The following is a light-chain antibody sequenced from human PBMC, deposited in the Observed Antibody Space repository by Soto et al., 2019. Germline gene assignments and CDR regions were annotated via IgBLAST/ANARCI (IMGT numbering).Light chain of an antibody. V-gene: IGKV3-11*01. J-gene: IGKJ1*01. Sequence: EILLTQSPASLYVSVGESSTLTCRATRMLSSYLDWYQQKPGQAPRLLIYDASSMPTDIPARFSGSGSGTHFALTISNLQPEDFATYYCQQSYTTPWTFVQGTKVDI. CDR3: QQSYTTPWT. CDR1: RMLSSY. CDR2: DAS.